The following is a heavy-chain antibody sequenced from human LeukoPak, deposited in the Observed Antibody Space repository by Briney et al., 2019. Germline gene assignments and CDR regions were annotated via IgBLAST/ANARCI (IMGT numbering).Heavy chain of an antibody. Sequence: GGSLRLSCAASGFTFSRYGMHWVRQAPGKGLEWAAVIWYDGSNKYYADSVKGRFTISRDNPKNTLYLQMNSLRAEDTAVYYCAGVRGAWNAFDIWGQGTMVTVSS. D-gene: IGHD3-10*01. CDR1: GFTFSRYG. V-gene: IGHV3-33*08. CDR2: IWYDGSNK. J-gene: IGHJ3*02. CDR3: AGVRGAWNAFDI.